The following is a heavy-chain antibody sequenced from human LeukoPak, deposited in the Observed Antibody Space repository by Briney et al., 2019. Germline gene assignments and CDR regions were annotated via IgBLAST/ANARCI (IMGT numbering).Heavy chain of an antibody. V-gene: IGHV1-2*06. J-gene: IGHJ5*02. D-gene: IGHD4-23*01. CDR3: ARARMVVTLGFDP. CDR1: GYTFTGYY. Sequence: ASVKVSCKASGYTFTGYYMHWVRQAPGQGLEWIGRINPNSGGTNYAQKFQGRVTMTRDTSISTAYMELSRLRSDDTAVYYCARARMVVTLGFDPWGQGTLVTVSS. CDR2: INPNSGGT.